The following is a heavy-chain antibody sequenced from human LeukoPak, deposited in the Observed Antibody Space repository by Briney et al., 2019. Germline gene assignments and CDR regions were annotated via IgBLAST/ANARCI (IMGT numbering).Heavy chain of an antibody. CDR2: INQAGSDK. CDR3: ARVVYCSAGRCYARYFDY. V-gene: IGHV3-7*01. J-gene: IGHJ4*02. CDR1: GFTFSTFW. D-gene: IGHD2-15*01. Sequence: GGSLRLSCAASGFTFSTFWMSWVRQAPGKGLEWVASINQAGSDKYYVDSVKGRFTISRDNAEKSLYLQMNSLRADDTAVYYCARVVYCSAGRCYARYFDYWGQGTLVTVSS.